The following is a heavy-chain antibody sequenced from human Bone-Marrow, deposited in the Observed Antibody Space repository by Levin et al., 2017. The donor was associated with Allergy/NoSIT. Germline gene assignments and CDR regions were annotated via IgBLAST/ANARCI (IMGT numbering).Heavy chain of an antibody. V-gene: IGHV3-23*01. CDR3: AKEGARATMVEGYGMDV. Sequence: PGGSLRLSCAASGFTFSSYAMSWVRQAPGKGLEWVSAISGSGGSTYYADSVKGRFTISRDNSKNTLYLQMNSLRAEDTAVYYCAKEGARATMVEGYGMDVWGQGTTVTVSS. D-gene: IGHD1-26*01. J-gene: IGHJ6*02. CDR1: GFTFSSYA. CDR2: ISGSGGST.